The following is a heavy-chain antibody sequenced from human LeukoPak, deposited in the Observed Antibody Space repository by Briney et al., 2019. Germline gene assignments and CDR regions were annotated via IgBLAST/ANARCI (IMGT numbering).Heavy chain of an antibody. D-gene: IGHD5-24*01. V-gene: IGHV1-69*13. CDR3: AISTWLQLRYYYYMDV. Sequence: GASVKVSCKXSGGTFSSYAISWVRQAPGQGLEWMGGIIPIFGTANYAQKFQGRVTITADESTSTAYMELSSLRSEDTAVYYCAISTWLQLRYYYYMDVWGKGTTVTVSS. J-gene: IGHJ6*03. CDR2: IIPIFGTA. CDR1: GGTFSSYA.